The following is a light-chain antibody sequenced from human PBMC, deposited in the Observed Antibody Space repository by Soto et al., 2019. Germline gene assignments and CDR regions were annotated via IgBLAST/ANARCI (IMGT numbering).Light chain of an antibody. V-gene: IGLV2-14*01. J-gene: IGLJ2*01. CDR1: SSDIGGYNY. Sequence: QSALTQPASVSGSLGQSITISCTGTSSDIGGYNYVSWYQQHPGKAPKLIIYEVIYRPSGVSNRFSDSKAANTASLTISWRQAEDEADYYCNSSARSNSLIFGGGTKLTV. CDR3: NSSARSNSLI. CDR2: EVI.